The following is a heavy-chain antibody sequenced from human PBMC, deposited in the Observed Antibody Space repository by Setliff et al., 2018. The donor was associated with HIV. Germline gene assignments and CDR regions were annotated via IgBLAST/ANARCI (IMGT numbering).Heavy chain of an antibody. V-gene: IGHV1-18*01. J-gene: IGHJ3*02. CDR2: ISAYNGNT. D-gene: IGHD6-19*01. Sequence: GASVKVSCKASGYTFTSYGISWVRQAPGQGLEWMGWISAYNGNTNYAQKPQGRVTMTTDTSTSTAYMELRSLRSDDTAVNYCARAEGRAVAGLRDAFDIWGQGTMVTVSS. CDR1: GYTFTSYG. CDR3: ARAEGRAVAGLRDAFDI.